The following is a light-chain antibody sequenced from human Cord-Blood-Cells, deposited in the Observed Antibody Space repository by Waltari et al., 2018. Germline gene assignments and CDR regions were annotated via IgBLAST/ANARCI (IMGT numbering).Light chain of an antibody. CDR1: QSISSY. V-gene: IGKV1-39*01. CDR3: QQSYSTPYT. J-gene: IGKJ2*01. CDR2: AAS. Sequence: IQMTPPPSSMSASVGDRVTITCLASQSISSYLNWYQQKPGKAPKLLIYAASSLQSGVPSRFSGSGSGTEFTLTISSLQPEDFATYYCQQSYSTPYTFGQGTKLEIK.